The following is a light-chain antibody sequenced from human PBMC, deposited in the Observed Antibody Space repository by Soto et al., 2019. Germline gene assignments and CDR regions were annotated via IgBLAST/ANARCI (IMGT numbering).Light chain of an antibody. Sequence: DIQMTQSPSTLSGCVGDRVTIXCRASQTISSWLAWYQQKPGKAPKLLIAKASTLKRGRPSRFSGSGSVTEFTRTISSRQPDDSATYFGQHYDSYPWTFGQGTKVDIK. J-gene: IGKJ1*01. CDR3: QHYDSYPWT. CDR1: QTISSW. V-gene: IGKV1-5*03. CDR2: KAS.